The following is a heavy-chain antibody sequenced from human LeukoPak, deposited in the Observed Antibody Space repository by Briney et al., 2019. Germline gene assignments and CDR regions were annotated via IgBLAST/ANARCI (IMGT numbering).Heavy chain of an antibody. CDR1: GGSVSSTTYY. Sequence: TSETLSLTCTVSGGSVSSTTYYWSWIRQPPGKGLEWIASINYSGSTYYNPSLKSRVTISVDTSENQFSLKLSSVTAADTAVYYCARYVVYGSGKYYFDYWGQGTLVTVSS. CDR2: INYSGST. D-gene: IGHD3-10*01. CDR3: ARYVVYGSGKYYFDY. J-gene: IGHJ4*02. V-gene: IGHV4-39*01.